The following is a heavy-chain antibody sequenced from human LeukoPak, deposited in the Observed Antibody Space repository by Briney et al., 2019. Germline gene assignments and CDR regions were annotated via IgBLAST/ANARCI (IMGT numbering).Heavy chain of an antibody. D-gene: IGHD6-19*01. V-gene: IGHV4-59*01. CDR2: IYYSGST. J-gene: IGHJ4*02. CDR3: ARDYSSGWYYFDY. Sequence: SESLSLTCTVSGGSISSYYRSWIRQPPGKGLEWIGYIYYSGSTNYNPSLKSRVTITIDTSKNQFSLKLSSVTAADTAVYYCARDYSSGWYYFDYWGQGTLVTVSS. CDR1: GGSISSYY.